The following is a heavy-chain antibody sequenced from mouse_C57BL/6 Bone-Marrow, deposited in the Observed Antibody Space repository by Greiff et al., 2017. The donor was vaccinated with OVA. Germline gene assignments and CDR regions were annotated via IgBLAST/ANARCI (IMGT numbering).Heavy chain of an antibody. CDR3: ARGDYGSSYDIDY. CDR1: GYTFTSYW. CDR2: IDPSDSYT. V-gene: IGHV1-69*01. D-gene: IGHD1-1*01. Sequence: QVQLQQPGAELVMPGASVKLSCKASGYTFTSYWMHWVKQRPGQGLEWIGEIDPSDSYTNYNQKFKGKSTLTVDKSSSPAYMQLSSLPSEDSAVYYCARGDYGSSYDIDYWGQGTTLTVSS. J-gene: IGHJ2*01.